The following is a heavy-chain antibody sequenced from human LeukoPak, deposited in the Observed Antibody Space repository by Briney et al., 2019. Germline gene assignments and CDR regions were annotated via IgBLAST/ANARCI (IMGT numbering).Heavy chain of an antibody. J-gene: IGHJ6*02. D-gene: IGHD3-3*01. CDR1: GFTVSSNY. CDR2: IYSGGST. Sequence: GGSLRLSCAASGFTVSSNYMSWVRQAPGNGLEWVSVIYSGGSTYYADSVKGRFTISRDNSKNTLYLQMNSLRAEDTAVYYCARDYPSTIFGVAPRLDYYGMDVWGQGTTVTVSS. CDR3: ARDYPSTIFGVAPRLDYYGMDV. V-gene: IGHV3-66*01.